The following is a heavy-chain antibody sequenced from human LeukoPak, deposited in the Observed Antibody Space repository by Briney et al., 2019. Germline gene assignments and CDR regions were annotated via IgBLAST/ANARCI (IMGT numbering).Heavy chain of an antibody. Sequence: PGGPLRLSCAASGFTFSSYAMHWVRQAPGKGLEWVAVISYDGSNKYYADSVKGRFTISRDNSKNTLYLQMNSLRAEDTAVYYCARGSVTTPYGMDVWGQGTTVTVSS. CDR2: ISYDGSNK. CDR1: GFTFSSYA. D-gene: IGHD4-11*01. CDR3: ARGSVTTPYGMDV. J-gene: IGHJ6*02. V-gene: IGHV3-30-3*01.